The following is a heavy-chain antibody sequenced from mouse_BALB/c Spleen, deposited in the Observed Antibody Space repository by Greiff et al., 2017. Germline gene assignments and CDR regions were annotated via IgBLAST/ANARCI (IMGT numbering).Heavy chain of an antibody. CDR3: ARDGNFYYAMDY. CDR2: IYPGDGDT. J-gene: IGHJ4*01. V-gene: IGHV1-87*01. CDR1: GYTFTSYW. Sequence: QVQLQQSGAELARPGASVKLSCKASGYTFTSYWMQWVKQRPGQGLEWIGAIYPGDGDTRYTQKFKGKATLTADKSSSTAYMQLSSLASEDSAVYYCARDGNFYYAMDYWGQGTSVTVSS. D-gene: IGHD2-1*01.